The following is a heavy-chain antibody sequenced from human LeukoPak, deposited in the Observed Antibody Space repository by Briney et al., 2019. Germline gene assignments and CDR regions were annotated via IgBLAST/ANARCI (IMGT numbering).Heavy chain of an antibody. V-gene: IGHV1-24*01. CDR2: FDPEDGET. Sequence: ASVKVSCKVSGYTLTELSMHWVRQAPGKGFEWMGGFDPEDGETIYAQKFQGRVTMTEDTSTDTAYMELSSLRSEDTAVYYCATDLSGSYYVDFDYWGQGTLVTVSS. J-gene: IGHJ4*02. CDR3: ATDLSGSYYVDFDY. D-gene: IGHD1-26*01. CDR1: GYTLTELS.